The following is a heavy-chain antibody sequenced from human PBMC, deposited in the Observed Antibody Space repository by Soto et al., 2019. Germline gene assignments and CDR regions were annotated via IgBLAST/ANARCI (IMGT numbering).Heavy chain of an antibody. V-gene: IGHV4-34*01. CDR1: GGSVNGYY. CDR3: ATRITVFGLLIPPLHP. CDR2: INHTGGT. D-gene: IGHD3-3*01. Sequence: PSETLSLTCAVYGGSVNGYYWNWTRQPPGKVLEWIGEINHTGGTHYNPSLKSRVTMSVDTSKNQFSLRLSSVTAADTAIYYCATRITVFGLLIPPLHPWGQGTQVNVSS. J-gene: IGHJ5*02.